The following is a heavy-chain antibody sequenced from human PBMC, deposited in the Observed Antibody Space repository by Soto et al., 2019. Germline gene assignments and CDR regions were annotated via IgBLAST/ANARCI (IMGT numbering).Heavy chain of an antibody. D-gene: IGHD3-3*01. CDR2: IWYDGSNK. J-gene: IGHJ4*02. V-gene: IGHV3-33*01. Sequence: GGSLRLSCAASGFTFSSYGMHWVCQAPGKGLEWVAVIWYDGSNKYYADSVKGRFTISRDNSKNTLYLQMNSLRAEDTAVYYCARGPGRYDFWSGYYADYWGQGTLVTSPQ. CDR1: GFTFSSYG. CDR3: ARGPGRYDFWSGYYADY.